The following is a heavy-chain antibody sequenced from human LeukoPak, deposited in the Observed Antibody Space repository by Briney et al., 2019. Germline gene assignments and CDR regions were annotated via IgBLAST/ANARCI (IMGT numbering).Heavy chain of an antibody. CDR2: IYYSGST. D-gene: IGHD4-17*01. Sequence: PSETLSLTCTVSGGSISSSSYYWGWIRQPPGKGLEWIGSIYYSGSTYYNPSLKSRVTISVDTSKNQFSLKLSSVTAADTAVYYCARGQGVTTSYYYYYYYMDVWGKGTTVTVSS. J-gene: IGHJ6*03. CDR3: ARGQGVTTSYYYYYYYMDV. V-gene: IGHV4-39*07. CDR1: GGSISSSSYY.